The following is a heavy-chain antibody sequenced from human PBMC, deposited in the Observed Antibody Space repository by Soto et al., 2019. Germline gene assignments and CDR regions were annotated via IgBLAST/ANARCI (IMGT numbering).Heavy chain of an antibody. CDR1: GFTFSSYA. D-gene: IGHD6-6*01. Sequence: EVQLLESGGGLVQPGVSLRLSCAASGFTFSSYAMSWVRQAPGKGLEWVSVISGSDDSTYYADSVKGRFTISRDNPKNTLYLQMNSLRAEETAVYYCAKRSSSSTFDYWGQGTLVTVSS. CDR2: ISGSDDST. V-gene: IGHV3-23*01. CDR3: AKRSSSSTFDY. J-gene: IGHJ4*02.